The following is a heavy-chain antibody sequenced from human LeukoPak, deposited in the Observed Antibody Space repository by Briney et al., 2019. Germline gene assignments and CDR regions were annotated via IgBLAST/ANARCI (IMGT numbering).Heavy chain of an antibody. CDR2: IYRSGST. J-gene: IGHJ3*01. V-gene: IGHV4-38-2*01. D-gene: IGHD6-25*01. CDR1: GFTFSDYY. CDR3: ARATGIAAAGIVGAFDA. Sequence: GSLRLSCAASGFTFSDYYMSWIRQAPGKGLEWIGCIYRSGSTSYNPSLKSRVTISLDTSNNQFSLKLISVTAADTAVYYCARATGIAAAGIVGAFDAWGQGTMVTVSS.